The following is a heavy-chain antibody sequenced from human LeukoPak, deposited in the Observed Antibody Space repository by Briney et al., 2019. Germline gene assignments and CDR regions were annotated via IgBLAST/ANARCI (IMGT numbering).Heavy chain of an antibody. Sequence: GGSLRLSCAASGFAFTNAWMTWVRQAPGKGLEWVAVIWYDGSNKYYADSVKGRFTISRDNSKNTLYLQMNSLRAEDTAVYYCATSTVTGYGAFDIWGQGTMVTVST. V-gene: IGHV3-33*08. J-gene: IGHJ3*02. CDR1: GFAFTNAW. D-gene: IGHD4-17*01. CDR3: ATSTVTGYGAFDI. CDR2: IWYDGSNK.